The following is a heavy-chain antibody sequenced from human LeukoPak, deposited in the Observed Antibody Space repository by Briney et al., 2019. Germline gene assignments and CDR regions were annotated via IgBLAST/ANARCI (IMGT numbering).Heavy chain of an antibody. CDR2: MNPNSGNT. Sequence: GASVKVSCKASGYTFTSYDINWVRQATGQGLEWMGWMNPNSGNTGYAQKFQGRVTITRNTSISTAYMELSSLRSEDTAVYYCARGQGDFWSGYILRGVQGVYYYMDVWGKGTTVTVSS. D-gene: IGHD3-3*01. V-gene: IGHV1-8*03. J-gene: IGHJ6*03. CDR1: GYTFTSYD. CDR3: ARGQGDFWSGYILRGVQGVYYYMDV.